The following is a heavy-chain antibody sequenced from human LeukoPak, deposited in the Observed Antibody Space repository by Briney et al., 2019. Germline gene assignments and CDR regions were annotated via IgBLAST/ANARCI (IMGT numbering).Heavy chain of an antibody. CDR2: FDPEDGET. D-gene: IGHD6-13*01. J-gene: IGHJ3*02. CDR1: GYTVTELS. CDR3: ATDRGPPGAAAGTLYQPGAFDI. Sequence: GASVKVSCKVSGYTVTELSMHWVRQAPGKGLEWMGGFDPEDGETIYAQKFQGRVTMTEDTSTDTAYMELSSLRSEDTAVYYCATDRGPPGAAAGTLYQPGAFDIWGQGTMVTVSS. V-gene: IGHV1-24*01.